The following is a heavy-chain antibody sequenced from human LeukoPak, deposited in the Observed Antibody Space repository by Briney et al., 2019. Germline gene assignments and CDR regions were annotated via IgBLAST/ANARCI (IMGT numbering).Heavy chain of an antibody. V-gene: IGHV1-8*02. D-gene: IGHD3-3*01. CDR1: GYTFTSYG. J-gene: IGHJ6*02. CDR2: ISAYSGNT. CDR3: ARGTDFYGMDV. Sequence: ASVKVSCKASGYTFTSYGISWVRQAPGQGLEWMGWISAYSGNTGYAQKFQGRVTMTRNTSISTAYMELSSLRSEDTAVYYCARGTDFYGMDVWGQGTTVTVCS.